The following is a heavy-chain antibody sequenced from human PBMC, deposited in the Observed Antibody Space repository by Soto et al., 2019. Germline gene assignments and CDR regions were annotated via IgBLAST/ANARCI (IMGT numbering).Heavy chain of an antibody. Sequence: QVQLVQSGAEVKKPGSSVKVSCKASGGTFSSYAISWVRQAPGQGLEWMGGIIPIFGTANYAQKFQGRVTITADESTSTAYMELSSVRSEDTAVYYCARDLIVGATGYYGMDVWGQGTTVTVSS. J-gene: IGHJ6*02. D-gene: IGHD1-26*01. V-gene: IGHV1-69*01. CDR1: GGTFSSYA. CDR2: IIPIFGTA. CDR3: ARDLIVGATGYYGMDV.